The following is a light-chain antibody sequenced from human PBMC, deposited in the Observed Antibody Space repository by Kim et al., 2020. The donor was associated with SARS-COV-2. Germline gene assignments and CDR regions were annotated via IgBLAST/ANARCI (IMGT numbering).Light chain of an antibody. J-gene: IGKJ1*01. CDR3: QQYYDDVT. CDR1: DDIKNQ. Sequence: VGDRVTITCQARDDIKNQLRWFQQRPGKAPKVLIQGAVNLETGVPSRFSATGFGTDFTLTISSLQPEDLATYFCQQYYDDVTFGQGTKVDIK. CDR2: GAV. V-gene: IGKV1-33*01.